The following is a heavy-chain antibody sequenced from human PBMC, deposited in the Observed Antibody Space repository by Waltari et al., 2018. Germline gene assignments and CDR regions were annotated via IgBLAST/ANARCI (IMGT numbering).Heavy chain of an antibody. Sequence: VQPVQSGAEVKKPGSSVKVSCKAAGGTFSRYAIIWVRQAPGQGLEWMGGIIPIFGTANYAQKFQGRVTITADKSTSTAYMELSSLRSEDTSVYYCARFITGTTSRNWFDPWGQGTLVTVSS. V-gene: IGHV1-69*14. CDR1: GGTFSRYA. J-gene: IGHJ5*02. CDR2: IIPIFGTA. D-gene: IGHD1-7*01. CDR3: ARFITGTTSRNWFDP.